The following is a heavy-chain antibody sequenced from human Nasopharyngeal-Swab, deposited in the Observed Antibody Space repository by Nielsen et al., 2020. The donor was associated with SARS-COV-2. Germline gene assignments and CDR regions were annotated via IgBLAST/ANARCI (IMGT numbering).Heavy chain of an antibody. J-gene: IGHJ6*03. Sequence: GGSLRLSCAASGFTFSSYSMNWVRQAPGKGLEWVSYISSSSSYIYYADSVKGRFTISRDNAKNSLYLQMNSLRAEDTAVYYCARDGNPRFGELLSPHYYYYYMDVWGKGTTVTVSS. CDR2: ISSSSSYI. V-gene: IGHV3-21*05. D-gene: IGHD3-10*01. CDR1: GFTFSSYS. CDR3: ARDGNPRFGELLSPHYYYYYMDV.